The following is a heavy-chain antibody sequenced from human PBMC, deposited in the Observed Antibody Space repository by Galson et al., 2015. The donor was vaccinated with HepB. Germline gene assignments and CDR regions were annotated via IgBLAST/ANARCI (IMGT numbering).Heavy chain of an antibody. CDR1: GYTFTSYG. D-gene: IGHD3-10*01. CDR2: ISAYNGNT. Sequence: SVKVSCKASGYTFTSYGISWVRQAPGQGLEWMGWISAYNGNTNYAQKLQGRVTMTTDTSTRTAYMELRSLRSDDTAVYYCARDAEGINMVRGAIISKNGVDVWGQGTTVTVSS. J-gene: IGHJ6*02. V-gene: IGHV1-18*01. CDR3: ARDAEGINMVRGAIISKNGVDV.